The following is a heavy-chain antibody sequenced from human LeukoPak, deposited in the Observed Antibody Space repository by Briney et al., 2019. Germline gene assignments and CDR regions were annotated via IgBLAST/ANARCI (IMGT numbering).Heavy chain of an antibody. CDR2: IIPILGIA. CDR1: GGTFSSYA. J-gene: IGHJ6*03. V-gene: IGHV1-69*04. CDR3: ARGRDYYYMDV. Sequence: SVKVSCKASGGTFSSYAISWVRQAPGQGLEWMGRIIPILGIANYAQKFQGRVTITADESTSTAYMELSSLRSEDTAVYYCARGRDYYYMDVWGKGTTVTVSS.